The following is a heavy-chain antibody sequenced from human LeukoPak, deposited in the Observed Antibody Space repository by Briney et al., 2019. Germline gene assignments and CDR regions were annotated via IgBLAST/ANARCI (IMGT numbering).Heavy chain of an antibody. V-gene: IGHV4-59*01. CDR3: AREGAHSSGWSPFDY. D-gene: IGHD6-19*01. CDR2: VSKTGST. Sequence: RTSENLSLTCSVSGASISEYFWSWIRQPPGQTLEWIGYVSKTGSTNYNPSLRSRVTISKDTSRNQLSLKLTSATAADTAVYYCAREGAHSSGWSPFDYWGQGTPVTVSS. J-gene: IGHJ4*02. CDR1: GASISEYF.